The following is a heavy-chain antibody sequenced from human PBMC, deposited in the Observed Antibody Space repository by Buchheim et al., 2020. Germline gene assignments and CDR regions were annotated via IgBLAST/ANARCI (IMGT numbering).Heavy chain of an antibody. CDR2: INGGGTNI. Sequence: VQLVESGGGVVQPGGSLRLSCAASGFTFSIYGMDWVRQAPGKGLVWVSGINGGGTNIGYADSVKGRFTISRDNAKNTLFLQMNSPRAEDTAVYYCAKNGAPAAIDVWGQGTT. V-gene: IGHV3-74*02. CDR1: GFTFSIYG. D-gene: IGHD1-1*01. J-gene: IGHJ6*02. CDR3: AKNGAPAAIDV.